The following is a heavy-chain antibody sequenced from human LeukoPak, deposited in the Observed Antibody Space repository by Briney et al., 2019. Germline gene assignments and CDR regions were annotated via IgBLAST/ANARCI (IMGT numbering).Heavy chain of an antibody. CDR1: GYTFTGYY. Sequence: GASVKVSCKASGYTFTGYYMDWVRQAPGQGLEWMGWINPNSGGTNYAQKFQGRVTMTRDTSISTAYMELSRLRSDDTAVYYCAREMSTVAGIDYWGQGTLVTVSS. CDR2: INPNSGGT. D-gene: IGHD6-19*01. CDR3: AREMSTVAGIDY. V-gene: IGHV1-2*02. J-gene: IGHJ4*02.